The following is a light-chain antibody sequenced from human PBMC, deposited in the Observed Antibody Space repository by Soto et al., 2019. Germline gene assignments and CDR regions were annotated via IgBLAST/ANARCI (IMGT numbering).Light chain of an antibody. CDR1: QSVRSDY. CDR2: GAS. CDR3: QQYGSLSWT. J-gene: IGKJ1*01. V-gene: IGKV3-20*01. Sequence: EIVMTQAPATLSLSPLERSTLSFISSQSVRSDYFAWYQQKPGQAPRIIIFGASGRATGIPDRFSGSGSGTDFTLTISRLEPEDFAVYYCQQYGSLSWTFGQGTKVDIK.